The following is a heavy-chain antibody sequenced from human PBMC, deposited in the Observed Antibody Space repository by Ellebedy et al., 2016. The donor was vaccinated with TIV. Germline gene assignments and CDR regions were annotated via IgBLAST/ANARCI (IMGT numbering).Heavy chain of an antibody. Sequence: ASVKVSXKASRYTFTSYYIHWVRQAPGQGLEWMGIINPSGGSTSYAQKFQARVTMTRDTSTSTVYMELSSLRSENTAVYYCARGPANLGDYFDYWGQGTLVTVSS. V-gene: IGHV1-46*01. CDR1: RYTFTSYY. CDR2: INPSGGST. CDR3: ARGPANLGDYFDY. D-gene: IGHD7-27*01. J-gene: IGHJ4*02.